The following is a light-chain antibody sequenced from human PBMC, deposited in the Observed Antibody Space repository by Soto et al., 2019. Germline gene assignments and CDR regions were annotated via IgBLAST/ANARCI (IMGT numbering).Light chain of an antibody. V-gene: IGLV1-40*01. J-gene: IGLJ3*02. CDR3: QSFDSSLSNSWV. Sequence: QSVLTQPPSVSGAPGQRVTISCTGGRTNIGAGYEVHWYQHLPGTAPKLLMYGVSNRPSGFPDRFSGSRSGTSSSLAITGLQAEDEADYYCQSFDSSLSNSWVFGGGTKLTVL. CDR1: RTNIGAGYE. CDR2: GVS.